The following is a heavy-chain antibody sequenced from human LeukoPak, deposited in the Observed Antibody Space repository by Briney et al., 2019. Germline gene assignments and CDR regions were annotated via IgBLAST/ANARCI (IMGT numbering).Heavy chain of an antibody. J-gene: IGHJ4*02. CDR1: GFTFNNHD. Sequence: GGSLRLSCAASGFTFNNHDMHWVRQAPGKGLEWVAGISYDGRNKYYADSVKGRFTISRDNSKNTLYLQMNSLRVEDTALYYCAKDPMLRGATYDQWGQGTLVTVSS. D-gene: IGHD3-10*01. CDR3: AKDPMLRGATYDQ. V-gene: IGHV3-30*18. CDR2: ISYDGRNK.